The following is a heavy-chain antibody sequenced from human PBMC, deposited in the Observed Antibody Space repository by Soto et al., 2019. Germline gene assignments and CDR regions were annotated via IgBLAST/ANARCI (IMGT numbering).Heavy chain of an antibody. V-gene: IGHV3-23*04. CDR3: AKLKGGLGRFYGMDA. CDR1: GFSFRNYA. Sequence: DEQLVESGGGSLQPGGSLRLSCAASGFSFRNYAMTWVRQSPGKGLEWVSLISSGGGTTNYADSVKGRFSISRDNSQNMLYLQMNGLRGEDPALYYCAKLKGGLGRFYGMDAWGQGTMVIVSS. D-gene: IGHD3-3*01. CDR2: ISSGGGTT. J-gene: IGHJ6*02.